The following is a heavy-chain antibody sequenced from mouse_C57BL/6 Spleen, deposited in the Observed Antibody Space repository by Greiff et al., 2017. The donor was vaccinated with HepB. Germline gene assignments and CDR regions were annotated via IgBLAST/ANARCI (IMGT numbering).Heavy chain of an antibody. CDR3: ARRGNYAYYAMDY. Sequence: VQLQQPGAELVKPGASVKLSCKASGYTFTSYWMHWVKQRPGQGLEWIGMIHPNSGSTNYNEKFKSKATLTVDKSSSTAYMQLSSLTSEDSAVYYCARRGNYAYYAMDYWGQGTSVTVSS. J-gene: IGHJ4*01. CDR1: GYTFTSYW. CDR2: IHPNSGST. D-gene: IGHD2-1*01. V-gene: IGHV1-64*01.